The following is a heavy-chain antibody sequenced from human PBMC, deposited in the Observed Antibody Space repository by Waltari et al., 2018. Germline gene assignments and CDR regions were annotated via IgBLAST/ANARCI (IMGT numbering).Heavy chain of an antibody. Sequence: EVQLVQSGAVAAQPGGSLRLSCAASGFTFGRFTMHWVRQSPGQGSEWVSFINPFGDTNYADSVKGRFAISRDNSTSSVYLNIHDATFEDAGLYFCAKEADYPFPHFDHWGQGALVTVSS. J-gene: IGHJ4*02. V-gene: IGHV3-43*01. D-gene: IGHD4-17*01. CDR3: AKEADYPFPHFDH. CDR1: GFTFGRFT. CDR2: INPFGDT.